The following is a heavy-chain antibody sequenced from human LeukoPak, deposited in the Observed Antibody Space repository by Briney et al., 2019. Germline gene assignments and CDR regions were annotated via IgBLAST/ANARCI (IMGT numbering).Heavy chain of an antibody. D-gene: IGHD6-13*01. Sequence: SETLSLTCTVSGGSISSSSYYWGWLRQPPGGGLEWIGSIYYSGRNYYNPSLKSRVTISVDTSKNQFSLKLSSVTAADTAVYYCARHRIVAAGPIDYWGQGTLVTVSS. CDR2: IYYSGRN. V-gene: IGHV4-39*01. CDR1: GGSISSSSYY. J-gene: IGHJ4*02. CDR3: ARHRIVAAGPIDY.